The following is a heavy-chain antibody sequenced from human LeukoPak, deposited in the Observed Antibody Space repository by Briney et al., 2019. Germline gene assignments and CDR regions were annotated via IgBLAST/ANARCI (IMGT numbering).Heavy chain of an antibody. J-gene: IGHJ6*02. Sequence: SETLSLTCTVSGGFITGYYWTWIRQPAGKGLEWIGRIYSGGSTNYNPPLKSRVTMSVDTSKNQFSLKLSSVTAADTAVYYCATGRDADSARGYYDMDVWGQGTTVTVSS. CDR1: GGFITGYY. CDR3: ATGRDADSARGYYDMDV. V-gene: IGHV4-4*07. D-gene: IGHD5-24*01. CDR2: IYSGGST.